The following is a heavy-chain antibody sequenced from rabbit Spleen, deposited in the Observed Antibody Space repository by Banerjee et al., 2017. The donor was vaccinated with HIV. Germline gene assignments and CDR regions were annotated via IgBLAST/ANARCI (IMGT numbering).Heavy chain of an antibody. J-gene: IGHJ4*01. Sequence: QEQLVESGGGLVKPGASLTLTCEGSGFSFSSYYGMCWVRQAPGTGLQYIAYINTGDGDIGYASWAKGRFTISKASSTTVTLQMTSLTAADTATYFCARSAYGDGRYYDLWGPATLVTVS. CDR2: INTGDGDI. CDR1: GFSFSSYYG. CDR3: ARSAYGDGRYYDL. V-gene: IGHV1S45*01. D-gene: IGHD2-1*01.